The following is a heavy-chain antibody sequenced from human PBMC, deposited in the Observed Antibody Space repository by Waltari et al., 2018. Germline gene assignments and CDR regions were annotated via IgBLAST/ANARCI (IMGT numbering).Heavy chain of an antibody. CDR1: GLPFSDSY. CDR3: ARQAYGDLYFDL. D-gene: IGHD4-17*01. V-gene: IGHV3-11*06. CDR2: FSSSSSYK. J-gene: IGHJ2*01. Sequence: QVHLVESGGGLVKPGGSLRLSCAASGLPFSDSYMRWIRQAPGKGLEWVSYFSSSSSYKNYADSVKGRFTISRDNAKNSLYLQMDSLRAEDTAVYYCARQAYGDLYFDLWGRGTLVTVSS.